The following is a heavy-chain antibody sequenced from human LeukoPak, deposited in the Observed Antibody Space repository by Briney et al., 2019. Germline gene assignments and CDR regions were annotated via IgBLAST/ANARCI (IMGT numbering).Heavy chain of an antibody. CDR2: TYYRSKWYN. CDR1: GDRVSSNSAA. CDR3: ARGARAAGMLEWFDP. Sequence: SQTLSLTCAISGDRVSSNSAAWNWIRQSPSRGLEWLGRTYYRSKWYNDYAVSVKSRITINPDTSKNQFSLQLNSVTPEDTAVYYCARGARAAGMLEWFDPWGQGTLVTVSS. J-gene: IGHJ5*02. D-gene: IGHD6-13*01. V-gene: IGHV6-1*01.